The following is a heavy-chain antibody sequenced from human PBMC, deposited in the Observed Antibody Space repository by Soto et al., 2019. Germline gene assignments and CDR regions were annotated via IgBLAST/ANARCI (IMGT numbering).Heavy chain of an antibody. D-gene: IGHD3-10*01. Sequence: QLQLQESGPGLVKPSQTLSLTCTVSGGSISRGGYFWSWIRQHPGKGLEWIGYIYYSGTTYYNPSLKSRLTISVDTSKKQFSLNLMSVSAADTALYYCARVESSGTFDYWGQGTLVTVSS. J-gene: IGHJ4*02. CDR1: GGSISRGGYF. CDR3: ARVESSGTFDY. CDR2: IYYSGTT. V-gene: IGHV4-31*03.